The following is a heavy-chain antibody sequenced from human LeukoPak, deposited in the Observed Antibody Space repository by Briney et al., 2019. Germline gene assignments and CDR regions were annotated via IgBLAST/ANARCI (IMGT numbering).Heavy chain of an antibody. CDR2: LSPSGGIT. D-gene: IGHD3-10*02. CDR1: GFTFSTHA. J-gene: IGHJ4*02. Sequence: PGGSLRLSCAASGFTFSTHAMSWVRQAPGKGLEWVSALSPSGGITYYDDSVKGRFTISRDNSKNTLYLLMNSLTAEDTAIYYCAKGVNYFVLEYWGQGTLVTISS. V-gene: IGHV3-23*01. CDR3: AKGVNYFVLEY.